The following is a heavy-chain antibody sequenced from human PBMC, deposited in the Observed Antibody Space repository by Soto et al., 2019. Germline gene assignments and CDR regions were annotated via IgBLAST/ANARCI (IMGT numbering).Heavy chain of an antibody. D-gene: IGHD6-19*01. CDR2: ISYDGSNK. CDR1: GFTFSSYA. Sequence: GGSLRLSCAASGFTFSSYAMYWARQAPGKGLEWVAVISYDGSNKYYADSVKGRFTISRDNSKNTLYLQMNSLRAEDTAVYYCARPDSSGWYSYYYGMDVWGQGTTVTVSS. CDR3: ARPDSSGWYSYYYGMDV. V-gene: IGHV3-30-3*01. J-gene: IGHJ6*02.